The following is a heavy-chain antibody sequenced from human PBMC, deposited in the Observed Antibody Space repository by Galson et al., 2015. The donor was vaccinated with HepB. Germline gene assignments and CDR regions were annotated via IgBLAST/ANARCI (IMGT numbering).Heavy chain of an antibody. CDR3: ARAAYYDSSGYFRDAVDI. Sequence: SLRLSCAASGFTVSTNYMSWVRQAPGKGLEWVSLIYSAGSTYYADSVKGRFTISRHNSKNTLYLQMNSLRTEDTAVYYCARAAYYDSSGYFRDAVDIWGQGTMVTVSS. CDR2: IYSAGST. V-gene: IGHV3-53*04. CDR1: GFTVSTNY. J-gene: IGHJ3*02. D-gene: IGHD3-22*01.